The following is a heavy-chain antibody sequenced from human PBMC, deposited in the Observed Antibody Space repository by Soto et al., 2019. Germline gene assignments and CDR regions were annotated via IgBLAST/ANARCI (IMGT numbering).Heavy chain of an antibody. CDR3: GRPILGHSSGWFY. CDR1: GGSINRSSYH. V-gene: IGHV4-39*01. CDR2: IYYSGGT. Sequence: QLQLQESGPGLVKPSETLSLTSTVSGGSINRSSYHWVWIRQPPGKGLEWIGSIYYSGGTFYNPSLKSRVTISVDTSKNQFSLKLNSVTAADTAVYYCGRPILGHSSGWFYWGRGTLVTVSS. J-gene: IGHJ4*02. D-gene: IGHD6-19*01.